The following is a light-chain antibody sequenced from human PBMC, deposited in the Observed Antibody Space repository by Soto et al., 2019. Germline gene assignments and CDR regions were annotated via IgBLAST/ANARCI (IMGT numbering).Light chain of an antibody. CDR3: AAWDDSLSGVV. Sequence: QSVLTQPPSASGTPGEMVTISCSGGGSNIGNNFVYWYQQLPGAAPQLLVYRSYQRPSGVPDRFSGSKSGTSGSLAISGLRSEDEANYYCAAWDDSLSGVVFGGGTQLTVL. CDR2: RSY. V-gene: IGLV1-47*01. CDR1: GSNIGNNF. J-gene: IGLJ7*01.